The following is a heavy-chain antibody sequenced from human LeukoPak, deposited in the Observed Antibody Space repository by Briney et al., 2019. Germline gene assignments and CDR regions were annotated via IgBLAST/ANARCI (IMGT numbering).Heavy chain of an antibody. CDR3: ARDGVVVPAAMVRSYYYGMDV. V-gene: IGHV3-21*01. CDR2: ISSSSSYI. CDR1: GFTFSSYS. Sequence: GGSLRLSCAASGFTFSSYSMNWVRQAPGKGLEWVSSISSSSSYIYYADSVKGRFTISRDKAKNSLYLQMNSLRAEDTAVYYCARDGVVVPAAMVRSYYYGMDVWGQGTTVTVSS. J-gene: IGHJ6*02. D-gene: IGHD2-2*01.